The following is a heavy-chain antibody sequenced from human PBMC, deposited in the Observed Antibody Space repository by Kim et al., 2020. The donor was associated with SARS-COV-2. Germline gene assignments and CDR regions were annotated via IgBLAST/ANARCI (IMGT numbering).Heavy chain of an antibody. D-gene: IGHD3-3*01. Sequence: SNPSRKSRVTISVDTSKNQFTRKLSYVTAADTAVYYCARLGNFLEYYLDYWGQGTLVTVSS. J-gene: IGHJ4*02. V-gene: IGHV4-59*08. CDR3: ARLGNFLEYYLDY.